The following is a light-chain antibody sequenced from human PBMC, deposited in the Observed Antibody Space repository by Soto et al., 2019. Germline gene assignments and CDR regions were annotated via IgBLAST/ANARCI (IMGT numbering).Light chain of an antibody. Sequence: EIVMTQSPATLSVSPGERAPSSSRAITSVGTNLAWYQQKPGQAPRLLIYGASTRATGIPARFSGSGSGTEFTLTISSLQSEDFAVYYCQQYNNWPLYTFGQGTKLEIK. CDR3: QQYNNWPLYT. V-gene: IGKV3-15*01. CDR1: TSVGTN. CDR2: GAS. J-gene: IGKJ2*01.